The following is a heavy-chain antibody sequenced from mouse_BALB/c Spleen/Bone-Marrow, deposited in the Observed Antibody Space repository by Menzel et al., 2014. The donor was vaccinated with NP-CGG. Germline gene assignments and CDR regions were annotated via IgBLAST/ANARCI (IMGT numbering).Heavy chain of an antibody. J-gene: IGHJ3*01. CDR3: VRGERVLDSSPWFAY. D-gene: IGHD1-1*01. CDR2: ISSAGSYT. V-gene: IGHV5-9-1*01. Sequence: EVMLVESGGGLVKPGGSLKLSCAASGFPFSSYAMSWVRQTPEKRLEWVATISSAGSYTFYPDSVKGRFTISRDNAKNTLYLQRSSRRSEDTALYYGVRGERVLDSSPWFAYWGQGTLVTVSA. CDR1: GFPFSSYA.